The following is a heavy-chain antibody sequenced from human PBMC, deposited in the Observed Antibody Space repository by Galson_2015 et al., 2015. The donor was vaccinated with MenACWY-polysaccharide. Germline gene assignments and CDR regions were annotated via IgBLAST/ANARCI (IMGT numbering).Heavy chain of an antibody. J-gene: IGHJ4*02. CDR1: GFTFSSYA. D-gene: IGHD5-12*01. CDR3: ARLSGYTYRSPYYSDY. Sequence: SLRLSCAAAGFTFSSYAMSWVRQAPGKGLEWVSSMSGSGGSTYYGDSVKGRFTISRDNSKNTLYLQMNSLRAEDTAIYYCARLSGYTYRSPYYSDYWGQGILVTVSS. CDR2: MSGSGGST. V-gene: IGHV3-23*01.